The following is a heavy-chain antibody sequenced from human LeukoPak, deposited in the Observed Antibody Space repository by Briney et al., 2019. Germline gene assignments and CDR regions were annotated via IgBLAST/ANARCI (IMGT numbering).Heavy chain of an antibody. V-gene: IGHV3-64*01. Sequence: GGSLRLSCAASGFTFSSYTMHWVRQAPGKGLGYVSAISSNGGSTYYANSVKGRFTISRDNSKNTLYLQMGSLRAEDMAVYYCAREPYGDYSFDYWGQGTLVTVSS. D-gene: IGHD4-17*01. CDR1: GFTFSSYT. J-gene: IGHJ4*02. CDR2: ISSNGGST. CDR3: AREPYGDYSFDY.